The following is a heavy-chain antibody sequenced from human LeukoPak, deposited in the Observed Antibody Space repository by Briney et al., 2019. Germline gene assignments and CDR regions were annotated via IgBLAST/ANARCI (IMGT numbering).Heavy chain of an antibody. CDR1: GYTFTGYY. J-gene: IGHJ4*02. V-gene: IGHV1-2*06. D-gene: IGHD5-18*01. CDR3: ATLYSYGYFDY. Sequence: VASVKVSCKASGYTFTGYYMHWVRQAPGQGLEWMGRINPNSGGTNYAQKFQGRVTMTRDTSISTAYMELSRLRSDDTAVCYCATLYSYGYFDYWGQGTLVTVSS. CDR2: INPNSGGT.